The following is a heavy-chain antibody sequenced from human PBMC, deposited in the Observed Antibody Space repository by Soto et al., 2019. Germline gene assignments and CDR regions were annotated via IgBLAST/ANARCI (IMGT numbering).Heavy chain of an antibody. Sequence: SETLSLTCTVSGGSISSGGYYWGWIRQHPGEGLEWIGYIYYSGSTNYNPSLKSRVSISVDTSKNQFSLKLTSVTAADTAVYYCARLNPIVVVPTPMGWFDPWGQGTLVTVSS. CDR1: GGSISSGGYY. D-gene: IGHD2-2*01. CDR3: ARLNPIVVVPTPMGWFDP. V-gene: IGHV4-31*03. CDR2: IYYSGST. J-gene: IGHJ5*02.